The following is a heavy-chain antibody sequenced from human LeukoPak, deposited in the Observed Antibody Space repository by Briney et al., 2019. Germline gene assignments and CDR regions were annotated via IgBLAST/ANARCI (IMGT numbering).Heavy chain of an antibody. CDR3: AKDLNYGELVDS. CDR1: GFTFSSYW. V-gene: IGHV3-30*02. D-gene: IGHD4-17*01. CDR2: IRSDGNKK. J-gene: IGHJ4*02. Sequence: GGSLRLSCVASGFTFSSYWMTWVRQAPGKGLEWVAFIRSDGNKKYYADSVKGRFTISRDNSRNTLYLQMNSLRTEDTAVYYCAKDLNYGELVDSWGKGTLVTVSS.